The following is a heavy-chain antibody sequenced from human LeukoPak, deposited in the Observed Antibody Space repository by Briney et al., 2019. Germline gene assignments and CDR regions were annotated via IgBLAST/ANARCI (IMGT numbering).Heavy chain of an antibody. CDR1: GFTVCSNY. J-gene: IGHJ4*02. Sequence: GVSLRLSCAASGFTVCSNYMSWARQAPGKGLEWVSVIYSGGRTYYSDSVKGRFTISRDNSKNTLFLQMNSLRAEDAAVYYCARYSSGWYYFDYWGQGTLVTVSS. V-gene: IGHV3-66*01. CDR3: ARYSSGWYYFDY. CDR2: IYSGGRT. D-gene: IGHD6-19*01.